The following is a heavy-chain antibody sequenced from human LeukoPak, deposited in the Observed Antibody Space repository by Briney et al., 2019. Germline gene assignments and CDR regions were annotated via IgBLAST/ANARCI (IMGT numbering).Heavy chain of an antibody. CDR2: INKDGSEQ. D-gene: IGHD6-13*01. CDR3: TRGGATSSWYWFF. V-gene: IGHV3-7*01. CDR1: GFTFSCHW. J-gene: IGHJ4*02. Sequence: GGSLRLSCAASGFTFSCHWMTWVRQAPGKGPEWVASINKDGSEQYYVDSVKGRFTISRDNAKNSLSLQVSSLRAEDTAVYYCTRGGATSSWYWFFWGQGTLVTVSS.